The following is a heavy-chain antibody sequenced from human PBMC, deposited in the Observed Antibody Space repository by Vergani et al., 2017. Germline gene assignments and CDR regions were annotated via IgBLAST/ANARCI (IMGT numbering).Heavy chain of an antibody. CDR3: ARDLFYYDSSGYYSGFFDY. CDR2: ISSSSSYI. D-gene: IGHD3-22*01. Sequence: EVQLVESGGGLVKPGGSLRLSCAASGFTFSSYSMNWVRQAPGKGLEWVSSISSSSSYINYADSVKGRFTISRDNAKNSLYLQMNSLRAEDTAVYYCARDLFYYDSSGYYSGFFDYWGQGTLVTVSS. J-gene: IGHJ4*02. CDR1: GFTFSSYS. V-gene: IGHV3-21*01.